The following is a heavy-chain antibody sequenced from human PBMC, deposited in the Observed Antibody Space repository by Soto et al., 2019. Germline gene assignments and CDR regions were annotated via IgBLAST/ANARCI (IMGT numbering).Heavy chain of an antibody. CDR2: VIPVLTTT. CDR3: ARRRYCGYDCYHKHYYGMDV. D-gene: IGHD2-21*02. J-gene: IGHJ6*04. CDR1: GDTFSSYI. V-gene: IGHV1-69*08. Sequence: QVQLVQSGAEVKKPGSSVRVSCRSSGDTFSSYIVNWLRLAPGRGLEWMGRVIPVLTTTDYAQNFRDRVTISADRSTNTVYLDLSSLRSDDTAVYYCARRRYCGYDCYHKHYYGMDVWGKGSLVTVAS.